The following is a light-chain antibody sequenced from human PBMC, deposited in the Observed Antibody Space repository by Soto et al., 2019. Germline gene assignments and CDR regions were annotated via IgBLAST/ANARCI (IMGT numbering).Light chain of an antibody. CDR1: QSVSNY. V-gene: IGKV3-11*01. CDR2: DAS. CDR3: QHRSNWPSIT. Sequence: EIVLTQSPATLSLSPGERGTLSCRASQSVSNYLAWYQQRPGQAPRLLIYDASNRATGIPARFSGSGSGTDFTLTISSLEPEDFAVYYCQHRSNWPSITFGQGTRLEIK. J-gene: IGKJ5*01.